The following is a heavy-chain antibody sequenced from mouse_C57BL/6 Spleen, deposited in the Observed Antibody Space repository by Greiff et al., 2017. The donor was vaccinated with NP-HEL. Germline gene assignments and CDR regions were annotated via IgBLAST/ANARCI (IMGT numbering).Heavy chain of an antibody. D-gene: IGHD2-4*01. CDR2: IYPGNGDT. CDR1: GYTFTSYN. CDR3: ARPLYYEYAMDY. J-gene: IGHJ4*01. Sequence: LQESGAELVRPGASVKMSCKASGYTFTSYNMHWVKQTPRQGLEWIGAIYPGNGDTSYNQKFKGKATLTVDKSSSTAYMQLSSLTSEDSAGYCCARPLYYEYAMDYWGQGTSGTVSS. V-gene: IGHV1-12*01.